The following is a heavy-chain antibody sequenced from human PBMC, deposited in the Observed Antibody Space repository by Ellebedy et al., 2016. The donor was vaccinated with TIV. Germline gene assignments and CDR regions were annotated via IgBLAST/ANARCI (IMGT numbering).Heavy chain of an antibody. CDR3: ARDKYYGMDV. Sequence: MPSETLSLTCSVSGGSFTSYYWSWIRQPPGKGLEWIGYIPDSGSTNYNPSLKSRVTISVDTSKNQFSLKLSSVTAADTAAYYCARDKYYGMDVWGQGTTVTVSS. CDR2: IPDSGST. CDR1: GGSFTSYY. J-gene: IGHJ6*02. V-gene: IGHV4-59*12.